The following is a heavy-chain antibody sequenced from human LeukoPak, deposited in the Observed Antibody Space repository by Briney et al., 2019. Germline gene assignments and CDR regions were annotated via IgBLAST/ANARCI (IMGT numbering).Heavy chain of an antibody. CDR2: INPNSGGT. D-gene: IGHD3-3*01. J-gene: IGHJ4*02. V-gene: IGHV1-2*02. Sequence: ASVKVSCKASGYTFIGYYMHWVRQAPGQGLEWMGWINPNSGGTNYAQKFQGRVTMTRDTSISTADMELSRLRSDDTAVYYCARSITIFGVEVYFDYWGQGTLVTVSS. CDR3: ARSITIFGVEVYFDY. CDR1: GYTFIGYY.